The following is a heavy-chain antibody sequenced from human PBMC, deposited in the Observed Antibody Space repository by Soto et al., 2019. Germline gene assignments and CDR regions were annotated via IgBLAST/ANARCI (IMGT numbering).Heavy chain of an antibody. CDR1: GGSFSGYY. Sequence: SETRSLTCAVYGGSFSGYYWSWIRQPPGKGLEWIGEINHSGSTNYNPSLKSRVTISVDTSKNQFSLKLSSVTAADTAVYYCARGPGDSSGYSPFDYWGQGTLVTSPQ. J-gene: IGHJ4*02. D-gene: IGHD3-22*01. CDR2: INHSGST. CDR3: ARGPGDSSGYSPFDY. V-gene: IGHV4-34*01.